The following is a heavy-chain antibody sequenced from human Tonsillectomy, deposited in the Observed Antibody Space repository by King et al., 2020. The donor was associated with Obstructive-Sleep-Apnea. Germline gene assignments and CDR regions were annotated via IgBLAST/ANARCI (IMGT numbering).Heavy chain of an antibody. J-gene: IGHJ4*02. Sequence: VQLVESGGGLVQPGGSLRLSCAASGFTVSSNYMSWVRQAPGKGLEWVSVIYSGGSTYYADSVKGRFTISRDNSKNTLYLQMNSLRAEDTAVYYCARSLVGATEYFDYWGQGTLVTVSS. CDR3: ARSLVGATEYFDY. CDR1: GFTVSSNY. D-gene: IGHD1-26*01. CDR2: IYSGGST. V-gene: IGHV3-66*01.